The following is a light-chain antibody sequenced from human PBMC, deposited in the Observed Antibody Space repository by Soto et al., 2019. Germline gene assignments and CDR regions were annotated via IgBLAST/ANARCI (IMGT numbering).Light chain of an antibody. CDR2: RND. J-gene: IGLJ2*01. V-gene: IGLV1-47*01. CDR3: AAWDDSLSAVV. Sequence: QSVLTQPPSASGTPGQRVTISCSGSSSNIGSNYVYWYQQLPGSAPKLLIYRNDQRPSGVPDRFSASKSGTAASLAISGLRFEDEADFLWAAWDDSLSAVVFGGGAQLNRP. CDR1: SSNIGSNY.